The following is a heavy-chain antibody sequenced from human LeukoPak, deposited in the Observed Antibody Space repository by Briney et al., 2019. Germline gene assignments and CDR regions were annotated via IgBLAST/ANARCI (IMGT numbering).Heavy chain of an antibody. CDR3: TRLMVGYCSGGSCWLDY. CDR1: GFTFGDYA. D-gene: IGHD2-15*01. CDR2: IRSKAYGGTT. V-gene: IGHV3-49*04. Sequence: GGSLRLSCAASGFTFGDYAMSWVRQAPGKGLEWVGFIRSKAYGGTTEYAASVKGRFTISRDDSKSIAYLQMNSLKTEDTAVYYCTRLMVGYCSGGSCWLDYWGQGTLVTVSS. J-gene: IGHJ4*02.